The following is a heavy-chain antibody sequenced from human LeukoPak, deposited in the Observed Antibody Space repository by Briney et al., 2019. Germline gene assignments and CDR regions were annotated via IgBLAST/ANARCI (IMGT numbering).Heavy chain of an antibody. CDR2: IYYSGST. D-gene: IGHD2-15*01. J-gene: IGHJ4*02. CDR3: ASTGFGGGSWGGIY. V-gene: IGHV4-39*01. Sequence: SETLSLTCTVSGGSISSSSYYWGWIRQPPGKGLEWIGSIYYSGSTYYNPSLKSRVTISVDTSKNQFSLKLSSVTAADTAVYYCASTGFGGGSWGGIYWGQGTLVTVSS. CDR1: GGSISSSSYY.